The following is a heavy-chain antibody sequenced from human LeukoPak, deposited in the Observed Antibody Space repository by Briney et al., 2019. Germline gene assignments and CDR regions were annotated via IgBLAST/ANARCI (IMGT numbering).Heavy chain of an antibody. CDR2: IVVGSGNT. D-gene: IGHD2-15*01. CDR3: VADPDPYCSGGSCYSGDY. V-gene: IGHV1-58*02. J-gene: IGHJ4*02. Sequence: GASVKVSCKASGFTFTSSAMQWVRQARGQRLEWIGWIVVGSGNTNYAQKFQERVTITRDMSTSTAYMELSSLRSEDTAVYYCVADPDPYCSGGSCYSGDYWGQGTLVTVSS. CDR1: GFTFTSSA.